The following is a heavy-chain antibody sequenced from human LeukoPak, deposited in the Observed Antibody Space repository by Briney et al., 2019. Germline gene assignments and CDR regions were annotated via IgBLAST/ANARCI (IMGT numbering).Heavy chain of an antibody. V-gene: IGHV3-30*02. D-gene: IGHD2/OR15-2a*01. J-gene: IGHJ3*02. CDR1: GFTFSSYG. CDR3: VKGGVSPTFTHIFDI. Sequence: GGSLRLSCAASGFTFSSYGMHWVRQAPGKGLEWVTFIRYDGSDEYYADSVKGRFTISRDKSKNTLYLQMNSLRAGDTAFYYCVKGGVSPTFTHIFDIWGQGTIVTVSS. CDR2: IRYDGSDE.